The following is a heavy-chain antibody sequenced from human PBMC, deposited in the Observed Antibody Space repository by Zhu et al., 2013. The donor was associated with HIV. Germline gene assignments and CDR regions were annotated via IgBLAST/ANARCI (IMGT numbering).Heavy chain of an antibody. CDR3: IGARGPTITTYVRSSSRRVGTGPGPTNYY. CDR2: IIPIFGAA. CDR1: GGTFSSYA. D-gene: IGHD2-2*01. J-gene: IGHJ6*01. Sequence: QVQLVQSGAEVKKPGSSVKVSCKASGGTFSSYAISWVRQAPGQTFEWMGGIIPIFGAADAVRKFQGRVTFTADMSTAVVFMELTGLSSEDSAVYYCIGARGPTITTYVRSSSRRVGTGPGPTNYY. V-gene: IGHV1-69*06.